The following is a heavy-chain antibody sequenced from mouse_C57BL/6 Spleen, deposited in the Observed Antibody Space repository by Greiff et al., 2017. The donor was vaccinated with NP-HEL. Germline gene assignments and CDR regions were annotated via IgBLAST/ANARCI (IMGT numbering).Heavy chain of an antibody. J-gene: IGHJ1*03. Sequence: QVQLQQPGAELVKPGASVKMSCKASGYTFTSYWITWVKQRPGQGLEWIGDIYPGSGSTNYNEKFKSKATLTVDTSSSTAYMQLSSLTSEDSAVYYCARTPITTVVANWYCDVWGTGTTVTVSS. D-gene: IGHD1-1*01. CDR2: IYPGSGST. CDR1: GYTFTSYW. CDR3: ARTPITTVVANWYCDV. V-gene: IGHV1-55*01.